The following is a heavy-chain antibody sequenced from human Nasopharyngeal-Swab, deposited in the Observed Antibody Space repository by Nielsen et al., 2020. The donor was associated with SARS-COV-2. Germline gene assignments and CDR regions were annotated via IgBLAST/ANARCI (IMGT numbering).Heavy chain of an antibody. V-gene: IGHV3-9*01. Sequence: GGSLRLSCAASGFTFDDYAMHWVRQAPGKGLEWVSGISWNSGSIGYADSVKGRFTISRDNAKNSLYLQMNSLRAEDTAVYYCARSFSGSYHAEYFQHWGQGTLVTVSS. D-gene: IGHD1-26*01. J-gene: IGHJ1*01. CDR3: ARSFSGSYHAEYFQH. CDR2: ISWNSGSI. CDR1: GFTFDDYA.